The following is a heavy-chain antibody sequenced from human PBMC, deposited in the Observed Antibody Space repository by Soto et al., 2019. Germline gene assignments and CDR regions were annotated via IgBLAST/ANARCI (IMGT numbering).Heavy chain of an antibody. V-gene: IGHV3-33*01. CDR3: ARGEYSSGWYPVDY. D-gene: IGHD6-19*01. Sequence: QVQLVESGGGVVQPGRSLRLSCAASGFTFSSYGMHWVRQAPGKGLEWVAVIWYDGSNKYYADSVKGRFTISRDNSKNTVYLQMNSLRAEDTAVYYCARGEYSSGWYPVDYWGQGTLVTVSS. CDR2: IWYDGSNK. J-gene: IGHJ4*02. CDR1: GFTFSSYG.